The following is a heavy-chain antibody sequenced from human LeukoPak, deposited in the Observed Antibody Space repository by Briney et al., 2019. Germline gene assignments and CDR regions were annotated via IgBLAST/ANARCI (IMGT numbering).Heavy chain of an antibody. CDR3: AKDARRDGYSYDY. CDR1: GFTFSSYA. Sequence: GGSLRLSCAASGFTFSSYAMNWVRQAPGKGLEWVSDISASGTSTNYVDSVEGRFTIPRDNSNNTLFLQMNSLRAEDTAVYYCAKDARRDGYSYDYWGQGTLVTVSS. D-gene: IGHD5-24*01. J-gene: IGHJ4*02. CDR2: ISASGTST. V-gene: IGHV3-23*01.